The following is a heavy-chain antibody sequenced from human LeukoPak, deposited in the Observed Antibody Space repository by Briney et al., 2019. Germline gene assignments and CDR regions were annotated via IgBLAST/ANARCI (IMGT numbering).Heavy chain of an antibody. CDR1: GGSISSGGYS. CDR2: IYHSGST. D-gene: IGHD5-24*01. J-gene: IGHJ4*02. CDR3: ARGERDAYSLFFDY. V-gene: IGHV4-30-2*01. Sequence: SETLSLTCAVSGGSISSGGYSWSWIRQPPGKGLEWIGYIYHSGSTYYNPSLKSRVTISVDRSKNHFSLKLSSVTAADTAVYYCARGERDAYSLFFDYWGQGTLVTVSS.